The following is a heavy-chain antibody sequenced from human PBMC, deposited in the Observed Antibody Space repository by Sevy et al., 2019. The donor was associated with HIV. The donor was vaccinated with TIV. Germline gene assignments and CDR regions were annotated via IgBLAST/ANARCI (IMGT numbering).Heavy chain of an antibody. J-gene: IGHJ6*02. D-gene: IGHD6-13*01. CDR3: AKDLIAADYYYYGMDV. V-gene: IGHV3-30*18. CDR1: GFTFSSYG. Sequence: GESLKISCAASGFTFSSYGMHWVRQAPGKGLEWVAVISYDGSNKYYADSVKGRFIISRDNSKNTLYLQMNSLRAEDTAVYYCAKDLIAADYYYYGMDVWGQGTTVTVSS. CDR2: ISYDGSNK.